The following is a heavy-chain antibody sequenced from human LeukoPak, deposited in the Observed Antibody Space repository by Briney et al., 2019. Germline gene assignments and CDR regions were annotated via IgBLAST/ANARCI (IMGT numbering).Heavy chain of an antibody. Sequence: QSGGSLRLSCTASGFTLGRHDMHWARQTTGKGLEWVAALASGSQTFYAGSVKGRFTVSRDVAKNSLYLRMNSLRAGDTAVYYCVREARGYHYTYFDYWGQGTLVTVSS. CDR2: LASGSQT. V-gene: IGHV3-13*01. D-gene: IGHD5-18*01. CDR3: VREARGYHYTYFDY. CDR1: GFTLGRHD. J-gene: IGHJ4*02.